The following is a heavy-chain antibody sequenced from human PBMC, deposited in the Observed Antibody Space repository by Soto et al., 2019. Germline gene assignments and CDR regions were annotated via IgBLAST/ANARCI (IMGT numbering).Heavy chain of an antibody. D-gene: IGHD2-8*01. CDR3: ARGMLGCSFDP. V-gene: IGHV4-59*01. Sequence: SETLSLTCTVSGGSISIYYWRWLRHPPGKGLEWIGYIYYSGSTNYNPSLKSRVTISVDTSKNQFSLKLSSVTAADTSVYYCARGMLGCSFDPWGQGTLVTVSS. J-gene: IGHJ5*02. CDR1: GGSISIYY. CDR2: IYYSGST.